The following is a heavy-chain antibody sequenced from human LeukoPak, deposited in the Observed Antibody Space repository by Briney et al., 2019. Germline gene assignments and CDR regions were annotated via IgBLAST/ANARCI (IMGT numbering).Heavy chain of an antibody. CDR3: ARSWAVAY. Sequence: PGGSLRLSCAASGFTFSDHWMTWVRQAPGKGLEWVANIKKDGSDKNYVDPVKGRFTISRDNAKNSLYLQMNSLRAEDTAVYYCARSWAVAYWGQGTLVTVSS. J-gene: IGHJ4*02. D-gene: IGHD3-16*01. V-gene: IGHV3-7*01. CDR2: IKKDGSDK. CDR1: GFTFSDHW.